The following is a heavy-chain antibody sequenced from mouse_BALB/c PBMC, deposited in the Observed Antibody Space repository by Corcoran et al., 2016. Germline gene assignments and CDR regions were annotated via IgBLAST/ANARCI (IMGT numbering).Heavy chain of an antibody. J-gene: IGHJ3*01. D-gene: IGHD1-2*01. CDR1: GYTFTSYV. Sequence: EVQQQHPGHELVKPGASVKMSCKASGYTFTSYVMHWVKQQPGQGLEWIGYINPYNDGTKYNETFKGKATLTSDKSSSTAYMELSSLTSEDSAVYYCAREGITTATRFAYWGQGTLVTVSA. CDR3: AREGITTATRFAY. V-gene: IGHV1S136*01. CDR2: INPYNDGT.